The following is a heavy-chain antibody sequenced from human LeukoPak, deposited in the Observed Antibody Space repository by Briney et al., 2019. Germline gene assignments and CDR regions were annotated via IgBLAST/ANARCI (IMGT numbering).Heavy chain of an antibody. CDR1: GGSVSSGDYY. V-gene: IGHV4-30-4*01. Sequence: SETLSLTCTVPGGSVSSGDYYWSWIRQPPGKGLEWIGYIYYSGSTYYNPSLKSRVTISVDTSKNQFSLKLSSATAADTAVYYCARDYYGPGSLRYFDLWGRGTLVTVSS. CDR3: ARDYYGPGSLRYFDL. J-gene: IGHJ2*01. CDR2: IYYSGST. D-gene: IGHD3-10*01.